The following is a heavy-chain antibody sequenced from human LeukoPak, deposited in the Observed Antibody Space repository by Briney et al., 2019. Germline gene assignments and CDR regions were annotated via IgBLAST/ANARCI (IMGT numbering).Heavy chain of an antibody. D-gene: IGHD6-6*01. CDR1: GGSFSGYY. CDR2: IYYSGNT. J-gene: IGHJ4*02. V-gene: IGHV4-59*08. Sequence: SETLSLTCAVYGGSFSGYYWSWIRQPPGKGLEWIGYIYYSGNTNYSPSLKSRVTISVDTSKNQFSLKLSSVTAADTAVYYCAKSSGPGRYYFDYWGQGTLVTVSS. CDR3: AKSSGPGRYYFDY.